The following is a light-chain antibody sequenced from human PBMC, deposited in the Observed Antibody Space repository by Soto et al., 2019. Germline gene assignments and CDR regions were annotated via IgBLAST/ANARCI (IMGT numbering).Light chain of an antibody. Sequence: QSVLTQPPSASGTPGQRVTISCSGSSSNIGSNTVNWYQQLPGTAPKLIMYSNNQRPSGVPDRFSGSKSGTSASLAISGLQSEDGTDYYCATWDDSLNGRVFGGGTKLTVL. V-gene: IGLV1-44*01. CDR3: ATWDDSLNGRV. CDR2: SNN. J-gene: IGLJ3*02. CDR1: SSNIGSNT.